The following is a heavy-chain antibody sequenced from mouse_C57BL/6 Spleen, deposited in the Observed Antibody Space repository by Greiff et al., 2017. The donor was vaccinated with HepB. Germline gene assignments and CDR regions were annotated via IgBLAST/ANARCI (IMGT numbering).Heavy chain of an antibody. CDR3: ARHEFYYYGSGAMDY. Sequence: QVHVKQSGAELVKPGASVKLSCKASGYTFTEYTIHWVKQRSGQGLEWIGWFYPGSGSIKYNEKFKDKATLTADKSSSTVYMELSRLTSEDSAVYLCARHEFYYYGSGAMDYWGQGTSVTVSS. V-gene: IGHV1-62-2*01. J-gene: IGHJ4*01. D-gene: IGHD1-1*01. CDR1: GYTFTEYT. CDR2: FYPGSGSI.